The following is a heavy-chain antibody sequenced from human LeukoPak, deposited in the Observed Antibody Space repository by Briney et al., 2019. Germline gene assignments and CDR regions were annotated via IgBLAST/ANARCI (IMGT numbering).Heavy chain of an antibody. J-gene: IGHJ6*02. Sequence: SQTLSLTCAISGDSVSSNSAAWNWIRQSPSRGLEWLGRTYYRSKWYNDYAVSVKSRITINPGTSKNQFSLQLNSVTPEDTAVYYCARDRRGSSWYEDYGMDVWGQGTTVTVSS. D-gene: IGHD6-13*01. CDR2: TYYRSKWYN. CDR1: GDSVSSNSAA. V-gene: IGHV6-1*01. CDR3: ARDRRGSSWYEDYGMDV.